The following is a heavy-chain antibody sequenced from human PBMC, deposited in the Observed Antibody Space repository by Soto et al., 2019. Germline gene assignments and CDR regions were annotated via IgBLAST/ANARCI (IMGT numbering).Heavy chain of an antibody. J-gene: IGHJ5*01. CDR2: LIPIFGAT. CDR1: GGTFSSYA. Sequence: QVQLVQSGAEVKKPGSSVKVSCKASGGTFSSYAITWVRQAPGQGLDWMGELIPIFGATNFAQKFQGRVTITADKSTTTAYIELSSLTSEDTAVYYCARMGGSFLDSWGQGTLVTVSS. V-gene: IGHV1-69*06. CDR3: ARMGGSFLDS. D-gene: IGHD1-26*01.